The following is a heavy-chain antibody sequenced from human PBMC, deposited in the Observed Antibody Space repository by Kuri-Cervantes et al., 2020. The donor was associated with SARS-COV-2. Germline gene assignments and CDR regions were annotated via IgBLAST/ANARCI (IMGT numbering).Heavy chain of an antibody. V-gene: IGHV3-23*01. CDR2: LNGRGGDI. D-gene: IGHD1-26*01. Sequence: GGSLRLSCAASGFSFSNFAMSWVRQPPGKGLQWVSALNGRGGDIQYADAVKGRFTTSRDNSRNTLYLQMNSLRAEDTAVYYCARAGGGSYYGWFDPWGQGTLVTVSS. CDR3: ARAGGGSYYGWFDP. CDR1: GFSFSNFA. J-gene: IGHJ5*02.